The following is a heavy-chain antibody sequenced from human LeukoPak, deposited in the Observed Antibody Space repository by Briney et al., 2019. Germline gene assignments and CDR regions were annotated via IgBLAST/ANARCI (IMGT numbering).Heavy chain of an antibody. CDR3: ARDRVAQMAYYYYYGMDV. D-gene: IGHD5-12*01. V-gene: IGHV3-23*01. CDR2: ISGSGGST. J-gene: IGHJ6*02. CDR1: GFTFSSYA. Sequence: PGGSLRLSCAASGFTFSSYAMSWVRQAPGKGLEWVSAISGSGGSTYYADSVKGRFTISRDNSKNTLYLQMNSLRAEDTAVYYCARDRVAQMAYYYYYGMDVWGQGTTVTVSS.